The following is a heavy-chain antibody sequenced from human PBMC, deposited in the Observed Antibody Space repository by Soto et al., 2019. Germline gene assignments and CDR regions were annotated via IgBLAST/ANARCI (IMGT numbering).Heavy chain of an antibody. CDR3: AREKGDSSGYYPTYGMDV. CDR1: GFTFSSYA. CDR2: ISYDGSNK. Sequence: QVQLVESGGSVVQPGRSLRLSCAASGFTFSSYAMHWVRQAPGKGLEWVAVISYDGSNKYYADSVKGRFTISRDNSKNTLYLQMTSLRAEDTAVYYCAREKGDSSGYYPTYGMDVWGQGTTVTVSS. V-gene: IGHV3-30-3*01. D-gene: IGHD3-22*01. J-gene: IGHJ6*02.